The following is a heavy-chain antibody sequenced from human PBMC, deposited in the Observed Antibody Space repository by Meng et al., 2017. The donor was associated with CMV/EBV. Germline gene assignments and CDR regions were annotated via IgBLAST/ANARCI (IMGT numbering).Heavy chain of an antibody. J-gene: IGHJ4*02. V-gene: IGHV3-23*01. CDR3: AKHKAVTTLEFYFDS. CDR1: GFTFSSYV. D-gene: IGHD2/OR15-2a*01. Sequence: SGFTFSSYVMSWGRQAPGKGLEWVSTITDTSGSTYYADSVKGRFTVSRDNSKSTLYLQMISLRAEDTAVYYCAKHKAVTTLEFYFDSWGQGTPVTVSS. CDR2: ITDTSGST.